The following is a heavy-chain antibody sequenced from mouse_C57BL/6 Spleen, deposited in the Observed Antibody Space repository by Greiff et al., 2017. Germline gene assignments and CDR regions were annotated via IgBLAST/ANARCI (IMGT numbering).Heavy chain of an antibody. V-gene: IGHV5-4*01. CDR2: ISDGGSYT. CDR3: ASDETGTRYLDG. J-gene: IGHJ1*03. CDR1: GFTFSSYA. D-gene: IGHD4-1*01. Sequence: EVQLVESGGGLVKPGGSLTLSCAASGFTFSSYAMSWVRQTPEKRLEWVATISDGGSYTYYPDNVKGRFTISRDNAKNNLYLQMSHLKYEDTAMXYCASDETGTRYLDGWGTGTTVTVSS.